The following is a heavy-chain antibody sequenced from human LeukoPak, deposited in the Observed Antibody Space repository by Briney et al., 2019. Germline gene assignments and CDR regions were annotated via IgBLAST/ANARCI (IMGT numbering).Heavy chain of an antibody. CDR2: INGLGTAT. J-gene: IGHJ4*02. V-gene: IGHV3-74*01. CDR3: ARDGGATEFDY. Sequence: PGGSLRLSCAGSGWMHWVRQAPGKGLVWVSGINGLGTATYYADSVKGRFTISRDNAKNTVSLQMNSLRAEDTAVYYCARDGGATEFDYWGQGTLVTVSS. D-gene: IGHD1-26*01. CDR1: GW.